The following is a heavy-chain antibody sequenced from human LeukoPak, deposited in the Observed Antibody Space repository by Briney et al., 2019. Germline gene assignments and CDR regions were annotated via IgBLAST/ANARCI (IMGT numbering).Heavy chain of an antibody. CDR1: GFTFSSYA. J-gene: IGHJ4*02. V-gene: IGHV3-23*01. Sequence: GGSLRLSCAASGFTFSSYAMSWVRQAPGKGLEWVSAISGSGGSTYYADSVKGRFTISRDNSKNTLYLQMNSLRAEDTAVYYCAKVRAARYFDWLNFLDYWGQGTLVTVSS. CDR2: ISGSGGST. D-gene: IGHD3-9*01. CDR3: AKVRAARYFDWLNFLDY.